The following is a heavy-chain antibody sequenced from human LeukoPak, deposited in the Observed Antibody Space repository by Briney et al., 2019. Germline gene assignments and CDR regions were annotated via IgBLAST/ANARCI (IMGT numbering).Heavy chain of an antibody. V-gene: IGHV4-59*01. Sequence: SETLSLTCTVSGGSISTYYWSWIRQAPGKGLEWIGYINYSGSTDYNPSLKSRVTISVDTSKNQLSLKTRSVTAADTAVYYCAREYSSFEYWGQGTLVTVSS. CDR1: GGSISTYY. D-gene: IGHD6-13*01. CDR3: AREYSSFEY. CDR2: INYSGST. J-gene: IGHJ4*02.